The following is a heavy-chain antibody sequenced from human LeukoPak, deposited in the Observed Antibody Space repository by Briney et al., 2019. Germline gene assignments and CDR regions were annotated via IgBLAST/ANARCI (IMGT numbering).Heavy chain of an antibody. D-gene: IGHD3-10*02. J-gene: IGHJ4*02. CDR1: GYSLTDLA. CDR2: YEPERGEI. V-gene: IGHV1-24*01. CDR3: APGTYYYVTSVF. Sequence: ASVKVSCKVSGYSLTDLAMHWVRQAPGKGLEWMGGYEPERGEIVYAQQLQGRVYMTEDTSTETAYMELSSLSGEDTAVYYCAPGTYYYVTSVFWGQGTLVTVSS.